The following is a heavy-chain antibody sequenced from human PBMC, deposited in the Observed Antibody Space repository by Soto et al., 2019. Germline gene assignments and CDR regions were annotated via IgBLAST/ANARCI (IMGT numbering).Heavy chain of an antibody. J-gene: IGHJ3*02. CDR2: INPNSGGT. D-gene: IGHD5-18*01. Sequence: ASVKVSFKASGYTFTCYYMHWVRQAPGQGLEWMGWINPNSGGTNYAQKFQGWVTMTRDTSISTAYMELSRLRSDDTAVYYCARTDSYDAFDIWGQGTMVTVSS. CDR1: GYTFTCYY. V-gene: IGHV1-2*04. CDR3: ARTDSYDAFDI.